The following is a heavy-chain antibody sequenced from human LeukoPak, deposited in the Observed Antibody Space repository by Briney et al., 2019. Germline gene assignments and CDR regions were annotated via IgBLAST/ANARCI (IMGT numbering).Heavy chain of an antibody. Sequence: GRSLRLSCAASGFTFDDYAMHWVRQALGKGLEWVSGISWNSGSIGYADSVKGRFTISRDNAKNSLYLQMNSLRAEDTALYYCAKERSPYCSSTSCYLGYGMDVWGQGTTVTVSS. CDR1: GFTFDDYA. D-gene: IGHD2-2*01. CDR3: AKERSPYCSSTSCYLGYGMDV. J-gene: IGHJ6*02. V-gene: IGHV3-9*01. CDR2: ISWNSGSI.